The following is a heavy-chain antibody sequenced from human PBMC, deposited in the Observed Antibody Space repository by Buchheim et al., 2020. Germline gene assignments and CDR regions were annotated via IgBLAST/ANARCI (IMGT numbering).Heavy chain of an antibody. CDR3: ARYGITIFGVVIDNYYYYGMDV. D-gene: IGHD3-3*01. V-gene: IGHV1-2*04. J-gene: IGHJ6*02. CDR2: INPNSGGT. CDR1: GYTFTGYY. Sequence: QVQLVQSGAEVKKPGASVKVSCKASGYTFTGYYMHWVRQALGQGLEWMGWINPNSGGTNYAQTFQGWFTMTSDTSISTAYMELSRLRSDDTAVYYCARYGITIFGVVIDNYYYYGMDVWGQGTT.